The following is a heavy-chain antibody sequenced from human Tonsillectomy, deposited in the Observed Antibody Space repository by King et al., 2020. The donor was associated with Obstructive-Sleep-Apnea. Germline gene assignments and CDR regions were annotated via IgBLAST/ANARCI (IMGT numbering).Heavy chain of an antibody. CDR1: GGSISSGGYY. CDR2: IYYSGST. Sequence: QVQLQESGPGLVKPSQTLSLTCTVSGGSISSGGYYWSWIRQHPGKVLEWIGYIYYSGSTYYNPSLKSRVNISVDTSKNPFSLKLSSVTAADTAVYYCAREEYYYDSSGYYGAFDIWGQGTMVTVSS. D-gene: IGHD3-22*01. V-gene: IGHV4-31*03. CDR3: AREEYYYDSSGYYGAFDI. J-gene: IGHJ3*02.